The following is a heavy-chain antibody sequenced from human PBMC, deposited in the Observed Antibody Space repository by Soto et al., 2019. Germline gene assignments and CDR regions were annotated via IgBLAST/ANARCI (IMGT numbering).Heavy chain of an antibody. Sequence: GESLKISCRCSGYTFSNFCIDWVRHLPGKGLEWMGIIYPGDHETRYSPSFHGKVTISADKSINTAYLQWSSLEASDSAFYYCARSPRSSPYFDYWGQGALVTVSS. D-gene: IGHD6-13*01. V-gene: IGHV5-51*01. J-gene: IGHJ4*02. CDR3: ARSPRSSPYFDY. CDR1: GYTFSNFC. CDR2: IYPGDHET.